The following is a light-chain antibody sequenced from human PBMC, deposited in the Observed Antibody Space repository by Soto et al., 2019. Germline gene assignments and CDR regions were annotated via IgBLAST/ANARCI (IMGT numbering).Light chain of an antibody. CDR3: QQNSVTPWT. J-gene: IGKJ1*01. V-gene: IGKV1-39*01. Sequence: DIQMTQSPSSLSASVGDRVNITCRASQSMSSYVNWYQQKPGTAPKLLIYGAFSLHIGVPSRFSGSRSGPDFTLTITSLQPEDFATYYCQQNSVTPWTFGQGTKVEIK. CDR1: QSMSSY. CDR2: GAF.